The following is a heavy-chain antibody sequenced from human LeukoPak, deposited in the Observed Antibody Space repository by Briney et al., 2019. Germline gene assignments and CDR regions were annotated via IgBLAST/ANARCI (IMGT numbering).Heavy chain of an antibody. CDR2: IYYTGST. J-gene: IGHJ4*02. CDR1: GGSISSLY. Sequence: PSETLSLTCSVSGGSISSLYWSWIRQPPGKGLEWIGYIYYTGSTNYNPSLKSRVTISVDTSKNQFSLKLSSVTAADTAVYYCARRIQNYYAPGDYFDYWGQGTLVTVSS. CDR3: ARRIQNYYAPGDYFDY. V-gene: IGHV4-59*08. D-gene: IGHD3-10*01.